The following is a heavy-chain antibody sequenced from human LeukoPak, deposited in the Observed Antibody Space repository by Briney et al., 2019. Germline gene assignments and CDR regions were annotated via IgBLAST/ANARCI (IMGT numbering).Heavy chain of an antibody. CDR1: GGSFSGYY. J-gene: IGHJ4*02. V-gene: IGHV4-34*01. D-gene: IGHD3-22*01. CDR2: INHSGST. CDR3: ARGRSGYYDSSGYYYTLYNY. Sequence: KTSETLCLTCAVYGGSFSGYYWSWIRQPPGKGLEWIGEINHSGSTNYNPSLKSRVTISVDTSKNQFSLKLSSVTAADTAVYYCARGRSGYYDSSGYYYTLYNYWGQGTLVTVSS.